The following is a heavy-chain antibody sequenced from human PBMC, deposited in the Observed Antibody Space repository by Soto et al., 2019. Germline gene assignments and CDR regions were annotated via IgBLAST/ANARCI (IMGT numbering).Heavy chain of an antibody. Sequence: QVQLVQSGAEVKKPGSSVKVSCKASGGTFSRYAINWVRQAPGHGLEWMGGIIPLFGTANYAQKFQGRVTITADESASTAHMDLRSLRAEDTAVYYCARDYGHDCGGGNCYFYFWGQGTLVTVSS. CDR3: ARDYGHDCGGGNCYFYF. J-gene: IGHJ4*02. V-gene: IGHV1-69*01. D-gene: IGHD2-15*01. CDR2: IIPLFGTA. CDR1: GGTFSRYA.